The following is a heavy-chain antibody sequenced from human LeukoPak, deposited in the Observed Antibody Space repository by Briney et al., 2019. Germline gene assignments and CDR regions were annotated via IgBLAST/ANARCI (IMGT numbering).Heavy chain of an antibody. CDR2: IYYSGST. CDR1: GGSISSSSYY. CDR3: ARAAVGYCSSTSCYPYYFDY. V-gene: IGHV4-31*03. D-gene: IGHD2-2*01. Sequence: SETLSLTCTASGGSISSSSYYWGWIRQPPGKGLERIGYIYYSGSTYYNPSLKSRVTISVDTSKNQFSLKLSSVTAADTAVYYCARAAVGYCSSTSCYPYYFDYWGQGTLVTVSS. J-gene: IGHJ4*02.